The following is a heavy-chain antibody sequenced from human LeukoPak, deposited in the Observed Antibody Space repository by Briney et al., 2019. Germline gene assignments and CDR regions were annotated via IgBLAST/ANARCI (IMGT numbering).Heavy chain of an antibody. D-gene: IGHD3-10*01. CDR1: GYTFTNYY. CDR2: INPSVGTT. CDR3: ARSVFPYYSGSGSPYNVDVRQNSYFDF. Sequence: ASVKVSCKASGYTFTNYYIHWVRQAPGQGLEGMGTINPSVGTTRSAKGRASLTRDTSTSTVYMALSTLRSEDTAVYYCARSVFPYYSGSGSPYNVDVRQNSYFDFWGQGTLVTVSS. J-gene: IGHJ4*02. V-gene: IGHV1-46*01.